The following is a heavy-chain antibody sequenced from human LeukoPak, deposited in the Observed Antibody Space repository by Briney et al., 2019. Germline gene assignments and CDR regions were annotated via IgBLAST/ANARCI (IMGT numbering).Heavy chain of an antibody. V-gene: IGHV1-69*13. CDR3: ARDLSGSLGY. Sequence: SVKVSCKASADTFTSYAISWVRQAPGQGLEWMGGIIPIFGTANYAQTFQGRVTITADESTSTAYMELSSLRSEDTAVYYCARDLSGSLGYWGQGTLVTVSS. CDR1: ADTFTSYA. J-gene: IGHJ4*02. CDR2: IIPIFGTA. D-gene: IGHD1-26*01.